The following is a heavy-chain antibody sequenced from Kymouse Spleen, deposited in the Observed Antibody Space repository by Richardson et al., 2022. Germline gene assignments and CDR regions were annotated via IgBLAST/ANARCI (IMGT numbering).Heavy chain of an antibody. V-gene: IGHV4-34*01. Sequence: QVQLQQWGAGLLKPSETLSLTCAVYGGSFSGYYWSWIRQPPGKGLEWIGEINHSGSTNYNPSLKSRVTISVDTSKNQFSLKLSSVTAADTAVYYCARGPTMVRGAPFDYWGQGTLVTVSS. D-gene: IGHD3-10*01. CDR3: ARGPTMVRGAPFDY. CDR1: GGSFSGYY. CDR2: INHSGST. J-gene: IGHJ4*02.